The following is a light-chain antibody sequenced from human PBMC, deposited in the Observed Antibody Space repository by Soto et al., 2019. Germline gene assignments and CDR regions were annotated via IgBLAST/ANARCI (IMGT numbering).Light chain of an antibody. CDR3: ASYTSSSTSVI. CDR2: EVS. Sequence: QSVLTQPASVSGSPGQSITLSCTGTSSDVGGYKYVSWYQQHPDKAPKLIIFEVSNRPSGISSRFSGSKSGNTASLTISGLQAEDEADYYCASYTSSSTSVIFGRGTKLTVL. J-gene: IGLJ2*01. CDR1: SSDVGGYKY. V-gene: IGLV2-14*01.